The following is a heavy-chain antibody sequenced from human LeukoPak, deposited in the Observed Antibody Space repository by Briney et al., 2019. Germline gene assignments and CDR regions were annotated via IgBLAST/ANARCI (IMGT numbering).Heavy chain of an antibody. Sequence: PSETLSLTCTVSGGSISSGSYYWSWIRQPPGKGLEWIGYIYYSGSTNCNPSLKSRVTISVDTSKNQFSLKLTSVTAADTAVYYCARVYSDNWYDSRGFFDYWGQGTLVTVSS. D-gene: IGHD3-3*01. V-gene: IGHV4-61*01. CDR2: IYYSGST. J-gene: IGHJ4*02. CDR3: ARVYSDNWYDSRGFFDY. CDR1: GGSISSGSYY.